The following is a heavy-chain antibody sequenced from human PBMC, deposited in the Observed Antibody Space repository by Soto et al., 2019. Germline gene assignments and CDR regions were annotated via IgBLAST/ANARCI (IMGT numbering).Heavy chain of an antibody. D-gene: IGHD2-15*01. V-gene: IGHV4-31*03. CDR2: IYYSGST. J-gene: IGHJ5*02. CDR3: ARGVVVDENWFAP. CDR1: GGSISSGGYY. Sequence: QVQLQESGPGLVKPSQTLSLTCTVSGGSISSGGYYWSWIRQHPGKGLEWIGYIYYSGSTYYNPSLKSRVTISVDTSKNQFARKLSSVTAADTAVYYCARGVVVDENWFAPWGQGTLVTVSS.